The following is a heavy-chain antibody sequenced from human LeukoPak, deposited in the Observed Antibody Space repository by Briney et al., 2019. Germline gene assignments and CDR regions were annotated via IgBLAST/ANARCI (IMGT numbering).Heavy chain of an antibody. D-gene: IGHD3-3*01. V-gene: IGHV4-4*07. Sequence: SETLSLTCTVSGGSISSYYWSWIRQPAGKGLEWIGRIYTSGSTNYTPSLKSRVTMSVDTSKNQFSLKLSSVTAADTAVYYCARDRRYYDFWSGPVPFDYWGQGTLVTVSS. CDR2: IYTSGST. CDR1: GGSISSYY. CDR3: ARDRRYYDFWSGPVPFDY. J-gene: IGHJ4*02.